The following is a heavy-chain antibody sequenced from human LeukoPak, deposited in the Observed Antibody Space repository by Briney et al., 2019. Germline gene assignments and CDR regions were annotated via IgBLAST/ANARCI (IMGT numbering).Heavy chain of an antibody. CDR2: IYYSGST. D-gene: IGHD2-2*01. V-gene: IGHV4-59*01. Sequence: SETLSLTCTVSGGSISSYYWSWIRQPPGKGLEWIGYIYYSGSTDYNPSLKSRVTISEDTSKNQFSLKLSSVTAADTAVYYCAREVVVVPAALYWFDPWGQGILVTVSS. CDR1: GGSISSYY. CDR3: AREVVVVPAALYWFDP. J-gene: IGHJ5*02.